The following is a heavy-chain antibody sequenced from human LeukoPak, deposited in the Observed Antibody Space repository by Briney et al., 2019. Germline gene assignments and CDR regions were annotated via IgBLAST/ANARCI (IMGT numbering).Heavy chain of an antibody. D-gene: IGHD3-9*01. J-gene: IGHJ6*02. CDR2: IIPILGIA. CDR3: ATIGTYYDILTGYYRRTYYYYGMDV. Sequence: SVKVSCKASGGTFSSYAISWVRQAPGQGLEWMGRIIPILGIANYAQKFQGRVTITADKSTSTAYMELSSLRSEDTAVYYCATIGTYYDILTGYYRRTYYYYGMDVWGQGTTVTVSS. CDR1: GGTFSSYA. V-gene: IGHV1-69*04.